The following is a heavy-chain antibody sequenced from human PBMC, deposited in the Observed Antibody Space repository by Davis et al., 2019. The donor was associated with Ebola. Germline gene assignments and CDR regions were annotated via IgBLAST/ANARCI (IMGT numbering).Heavy chain of an antibody. CDR1: GGTFSSYA. J-gene: IGHJ4*02. D-gene: IGHD1-1*01. V-gene: IGHV1-69*06. CDR3: ASRNWNFPAPFDY. Sequence: SVKVSCKASGGTFSSYAISWVRQAPGQGLEWMGGIIPIFGTANYAQKFQGRVTITADKSTSTAYMELSSLRSEDTAVYYCASRNWNFPAPFDYWGQGTLVTVSS. CDR2: IIPIFGTA.